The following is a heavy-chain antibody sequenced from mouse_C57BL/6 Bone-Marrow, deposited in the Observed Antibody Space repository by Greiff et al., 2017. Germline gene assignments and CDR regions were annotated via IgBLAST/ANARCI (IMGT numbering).Heavy chain of an antibody. CDR3: ARACGAY. CDR1: GYTFTSYW. Sequence: VKLQQPGAELVMPGASVKLSCKASGYTFTSYWMHWVKQRPGQGLEWIGEIDPSDSYTNYNQKFKGKSTLTVDQSSSTAYMQLSILTSEDAAVYDWARACGAYWGQGTLVTVSS. V-gene: IGHV1-69*01. J-gene: IGHJ3*01. CDR2: IDPSDSYT.